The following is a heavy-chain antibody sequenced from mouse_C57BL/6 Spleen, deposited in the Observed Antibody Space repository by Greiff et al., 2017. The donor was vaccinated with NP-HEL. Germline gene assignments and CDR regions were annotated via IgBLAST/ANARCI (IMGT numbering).Heavy chain of an antibody. Sequence: VQLQQSGAELVKPGASVKISCKASGYAFSSYWMNWVKQRPGKGLEWIGQIYPGDGDTNYNGQFKGTATLTANKSSSTAYMQLSSLTSEDSAVYFCAISPLYYGSSFDYWGQGTTRTVSA. CDR3: AISPLYYGSSFDY. J-gene: IGHJ2*01. V-gene: IGHV1-80*01. CDR2: IYPGDGDT. D-gene: IGHD1-1*01. CDR1: GYAFSSYW.